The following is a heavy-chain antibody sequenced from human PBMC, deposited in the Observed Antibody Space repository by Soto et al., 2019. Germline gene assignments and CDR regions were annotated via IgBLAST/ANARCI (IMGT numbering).Heavy chain of an antibody. D-gene: IGHD5-18*01. V-gene: IGHV3-30-3*01. CDR2: ISYDGSNK. CDR3: ARGYSYGASFDY. J-gene: IGHJ4*02. Sequence: PGGSLRLSCAASGFTFSSYAMHWVRQAPGKGLEWVAVISYDGSNKYYADSVKGRFTISRDNSKNTLYLQMNSLRAEDTAVYYCARGYSYGASFDYWGQGTLVTVSS. CDR1: GFTFSSYA.